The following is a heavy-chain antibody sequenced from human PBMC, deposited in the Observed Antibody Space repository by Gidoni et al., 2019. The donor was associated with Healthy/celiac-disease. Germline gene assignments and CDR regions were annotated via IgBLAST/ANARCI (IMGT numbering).Heavy chain of an antibody. CDR3: ARAFAVTTFYYFDY. CDR1: GYIVTSYG. J-gene: IGHJ4*02. Sequence: QVQLVQSEAEVKKPGASVKVSCKASGYIVTSYGISWVRQAPGQGLEWMGWISAYNGNTNYAQKFQGRVTMTTDTSTSTAYMELRSLRSDDTAVYYCARAFAVTTFYYFDYWGQGTLVTVSS. V-gene: IGHV1-18*01. D-gene: IGHD4-17*01. CDR2: ISAYNGNT.